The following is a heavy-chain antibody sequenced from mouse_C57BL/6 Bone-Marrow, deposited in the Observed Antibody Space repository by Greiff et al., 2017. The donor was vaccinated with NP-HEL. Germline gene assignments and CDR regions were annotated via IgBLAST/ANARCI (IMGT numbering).Heavy chain of an antibody. CDR2: IYPGDGDT. D-gene: IGHD2-5*01. V-gene: IGHV1-82*01. CDR1: GYAFSSSW. CDR3: ARYSNYFYAMDY. Sequence: QVQLQQSGPELVKPGASVKISCKASGYAFSSSWMNWVKQRPGKGLEWIGRIYPGDGDTNYNGKFKGKATLTADKSSSTAYMQLSSLTSEDSAVYFCARYSNYFYAMDYWGQGTSVTVSS. J-gene: IGHJ4*01.